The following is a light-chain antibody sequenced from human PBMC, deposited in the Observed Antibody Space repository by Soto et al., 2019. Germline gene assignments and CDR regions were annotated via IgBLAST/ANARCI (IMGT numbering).Light chain of an antibody. J-gene: IGKJ1*01. Sequence: EIVLTQSPATLSLSPGERATLSCRASQSVSSYLAWYQQQPGQAPRLLIYDASNRATGIPARFSGSGSGTDFTLTISSLEPEDFAVYYCQQRSNWPSGTFGQGTKVEIK. CDR1: QSVSSY. V-gene: IGKV3-11*01. CDR3: QQRSNWPSGT. CDR2: DAS.